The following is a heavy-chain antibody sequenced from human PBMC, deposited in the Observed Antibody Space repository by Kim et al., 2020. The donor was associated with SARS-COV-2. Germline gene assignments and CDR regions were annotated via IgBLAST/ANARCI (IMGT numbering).Heavy chain of an antibody. J-gene: IGHJ6*02. D-gene: IGHD3-9*01. CDR2: ISDSGGSA. CDR1: GFTFSDYA. CDR3: ARSNILTGYYSRNRYGMDV. Sequence: GGSLRLSCAASGFTFSDYAVTWVRQAPGKGLEWVSVISDSGGSAYYADSVKGRFTVSRDNSRNTLYLQMNSLRAEDTALYYCARSNILTGYYSRNRYGMDVWGPGTTVTVSS. V-gene: IGHV3-23*01.